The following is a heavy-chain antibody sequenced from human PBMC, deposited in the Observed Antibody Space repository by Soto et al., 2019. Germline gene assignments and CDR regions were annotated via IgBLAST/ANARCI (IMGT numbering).Heavy chain of an antibody. Sequence: QVQLVQSGAEIKKPGASVRVSCKASGYTFTTYNINWVRQATGQGLEWMGWMNPNSGNTGYAQKFQDRITLTRDTSITTAYMELSSLRSDDTAVYLCVRYGVAATYWGQGTLVTVSS. CDR1: GYTFTTYN. J-gene: IGHJ4*02. V-gene: IGHV1-8*01. CDR3: VRYGVAATY. CDR2: MNPNSGNT. D-gene: IGHD2-21*02.